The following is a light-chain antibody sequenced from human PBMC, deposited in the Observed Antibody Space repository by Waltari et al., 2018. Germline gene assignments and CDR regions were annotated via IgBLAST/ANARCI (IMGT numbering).Light chain of an antibody. V-gene: IGKV1-39*01. Sequence: IQMTQSPSSLSTSVGDRVTITRRASQSVSTFLNWYQQKPGKSPKILIYDSSKLQTGVPSRFSGSGSGTDFTHTISSVQPEDFATCFCLQTYTTPYSFGQGT. J-gene: IGKJ2*03. CDR2: DSS. CDR3: LQTYTTPYS. CDR1: QSVSTF.